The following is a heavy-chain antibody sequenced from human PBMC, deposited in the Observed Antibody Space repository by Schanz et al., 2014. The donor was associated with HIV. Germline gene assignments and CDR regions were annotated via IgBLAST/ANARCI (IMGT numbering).Heavy chain of an antibody. CDR3: AKDTTAAGRGYFQH. CDR1: GFSLSCCG. D-gene: IGHD6-13*01. J-gene: IGHJ1*01. Sequence: QVQLVESGGGVVQPGRSLKLSCAASGFSLSCCGMHWVRQAPGKGLEWVAVIWYDGTNKYYADSVKGRFTISRDNSKNTLYLQMNSLRAEDTAVYYCAKDTTAAGRGYFQHWGQGTLVTVSS. V-gene: IGHV3-33*06. CDR2: IWYDGTNK.